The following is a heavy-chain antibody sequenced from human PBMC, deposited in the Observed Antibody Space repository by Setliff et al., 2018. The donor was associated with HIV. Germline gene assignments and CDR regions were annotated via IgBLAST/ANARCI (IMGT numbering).Heavy chain of an antibody. CDR2: IRSNGYST. Sequence: LRLSCAASGFTFSNYAMHWVRQAPGKGLEHVSGIRSNGYSTYYADSVKGRFTISRDNSKNTVYLQMGSLRSEDMALYYCARGSQAAVGMYYFDYWGQGTLVTVSS. CDR1: GFTFSNYA. V-gene: IGHV3-64*02. CDR3: ARGSQAAVGMYYFDY. J-gene: IGHJ4*02. D-gene: IGHD6-13*01.